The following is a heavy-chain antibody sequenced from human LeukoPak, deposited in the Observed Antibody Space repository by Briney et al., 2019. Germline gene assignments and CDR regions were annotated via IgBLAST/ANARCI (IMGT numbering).Heavy chain of an antibody. CDR2: MNPNSGNT. V-gene: IGHV1-8*01. CDR1: GYTFTSYD. D-gene: IGHD3-3*01. Sequence: ASVTVSCKASGYTFTSYDINWVRQAPGQGLEWMGWMNPNSGNTGYAQKFQGRVTMTRNTSISTAYMELSSLRSEDTAVYYCARGRRGDFWSGFPNYYFDYWGQGTLVTVSS. J-gene: IGHJ4*02. CDR3: ARGRRGDFWSGFPNYYFDY.